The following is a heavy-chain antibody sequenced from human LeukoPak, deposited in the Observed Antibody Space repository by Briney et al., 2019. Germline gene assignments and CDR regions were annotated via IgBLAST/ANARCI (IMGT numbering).Heavy chain of an antibody. CDR3: ANQVVGAAVIDY. CDR2: ISSSGGST. Sequence: QCGGCLRLSCAASGFTFSSYPMSWVRQAPGKGLEWVSAISSSGGSTYYADSVKGRFTISRDNSKNTLYLQMNSLRAEDTAVYYCANQVVGAAVIDYWGQGTLGTVSS. CDR1: GFTFSSYP. J-gene: IGHJ4*02. D-gene: IGHD2-15*01. V-gene: IGHV3-23*01.